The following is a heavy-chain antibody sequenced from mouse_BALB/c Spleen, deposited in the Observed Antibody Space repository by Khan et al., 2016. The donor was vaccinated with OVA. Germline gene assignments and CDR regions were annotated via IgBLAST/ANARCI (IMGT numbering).Heavy chain of an antibody. V-gene: IGHV1-77*01. J-gene: IGHJ3*01. CDR3: AREWGAWFPD. Sequence: VELVESGGELARPGASVKLSCKASGYTFTDYNINWVKQRTGQGLEWIGEIYPGSGNTYYNEKFKGKATLTADKSSSTAYMQLSSLTSEDSAVYFCAREWGAWFPDWGQGILVTVS. CDR1: GYTFTDYN. CDR2: IYPGSGNT.